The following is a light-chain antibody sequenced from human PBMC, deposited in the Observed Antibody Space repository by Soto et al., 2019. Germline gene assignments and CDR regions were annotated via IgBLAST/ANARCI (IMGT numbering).Light chain of an antibody. J-gene: IGLJ3*02. CDR2: EVN. V-gene: IGLV2-8*01. Sequence: QSVLTQSPSASASPGQSVTISCTGSSGDIGAYNYVSWYQQHPGKAPKLIIYEVNKRPSGVPDRFSGSKSGITASLTVSGLQADDEADYYCGAHAGSTTWVFGGGTKLTVL. CDR1: SGDIGAYNY. CDR3: GAHAGSTTWV.